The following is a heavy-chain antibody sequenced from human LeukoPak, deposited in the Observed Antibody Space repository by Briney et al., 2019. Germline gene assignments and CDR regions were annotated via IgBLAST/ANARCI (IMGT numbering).Heavy chain of an antibody. CDR2: MRDTVNT. V-gene: IGHV4-59*11. Sequence: SETQSLTCSVSDVSISSHYWSWLRQPPGKGLEWIAYMRDTVNTKDNPSFKSRLTLSADTSKNQFSLRLSSVTAADSAVYYCATIKRGNIYGYFDFWGQGVLVTVSS. CDR3: ATIKRGNIYGYFDF. J-gene: IGHJ4*02. D-gene: IGHD5-18*01. CDR1: DVSISSHY.